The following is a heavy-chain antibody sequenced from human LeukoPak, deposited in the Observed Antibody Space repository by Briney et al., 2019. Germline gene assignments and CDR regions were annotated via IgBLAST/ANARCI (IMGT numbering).Heavy chain of an antibody. V-gene: IGHV4-31*03. J-gene: IGHJ4*02. CDR1: GGSISSGGYY. Sequence: SQTLSLTCTVSGGSISSGGYYWSWIRQHPGKGLEWIGYIYYSGSTYYNPSLKSRVTISVDTSKNQFSLKLSSVTAADTAVYYCARGPDYYDSSGLGYWGQGTLVTVSS. D-gene: IGHD3-22*01. CDR2: IYYSGST. CDR3: ARGPDYYDSSGLGY.